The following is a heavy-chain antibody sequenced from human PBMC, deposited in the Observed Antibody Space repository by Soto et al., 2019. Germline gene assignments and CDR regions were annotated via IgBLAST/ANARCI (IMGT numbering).Heavy chain of an antibody. D-gene: IGHD3-10*01. V-gene: IGHV4-30-2*01. Sequence: SETLSLTCAVSGGSISSCGYSWSWIRQPPGKGLEWIGYIYHSGSTYYNPSLKSRVTISVDRSKNQFSLKLSSVTAADTAVYYCARHNYGSGSTYFDYWGQGTLVTVSS. CDR3: ARHNYGSGSTYFDY. CDR2: IYHSGST. J-gene: IGHJ4*02. CDR1: GGSISSCGYS.